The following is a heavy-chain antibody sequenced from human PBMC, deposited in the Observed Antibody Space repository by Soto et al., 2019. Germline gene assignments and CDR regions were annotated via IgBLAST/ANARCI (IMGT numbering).Heavy chain of an antibody. CDR3: ARDGDSTTSNPQIKFDY. V-gene: IGHV3-48*01. CDR1: GGTFSRYR. Sequence: GGSLRLSCAASGGTFSRYRGNWVRQAPGKGLEWVSYISSSSSTIYYADSVKGRFTISRDNAQNSLYLQMNSLRAEDTAVYYCARDGDSTTSNPQIKFDYWGQGTLLTVSS. J-gene: IGHJ4*02. D-gene: IGHD2-2*01. CDR2: ISSSSSTI.